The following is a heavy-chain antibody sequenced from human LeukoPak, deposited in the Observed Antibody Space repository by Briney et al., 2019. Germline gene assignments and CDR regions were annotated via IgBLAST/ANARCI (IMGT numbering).Heavy chain of an antibody. Sequence: SETLSLTCTVSGGSIGSYYWSWIRQPPGKGLEWIGHISYSGSTNYNPSLKSRVTISVDTSKNQFSLKLSSVTAADTAVYYCAGRGSGYALHWFGRGGQGTLVTVSS. CDR3: AGRGSGYALHWFGR. J-gene: IGHJ5*02. CDR1: GGSIGSYY. V-gene: IGHV4-59*01. CDR2: ISYSGST. D-gene: IGHD5-12*01.